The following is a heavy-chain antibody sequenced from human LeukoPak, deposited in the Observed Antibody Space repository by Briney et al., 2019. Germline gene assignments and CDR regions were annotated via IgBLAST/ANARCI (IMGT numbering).Heavy chain of an antibody. CDR1: GFTFSSYG. CDR3: AKDSFDY. J-gene: IGHJ4*02. Sequence: PGGSLRLSCAASGFTFSSYGMHWVRQAPGKGLEWVAVISYDGSNKYYADSVKGRFTISRDNSKNTLYLQMNSLRAEDTAVYYCAKDSFDYWGQGTLVTASS. CDR2: ISYDGSNK. V-gene: IGHV3-30*18.